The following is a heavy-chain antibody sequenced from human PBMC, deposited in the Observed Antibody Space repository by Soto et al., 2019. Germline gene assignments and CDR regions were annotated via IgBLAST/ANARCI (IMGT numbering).Heavy chain of an antibody. V-gene: IGHV4-31*03. Sequence: PSETLSLTCTVSGGSISSGGYYWSWIRQHPGKGLEWIGYIYYSGSTYYNPSLKSRVTISVDTSKNQFSLKLSSVTAADTAVYYCSRVYYVSGSYYNGGYYYGMDVWGQGTTVTVSS. CDR1: GGSISSGGYY. D-gene: IGHD3-10*01. J-gene: IGHJ6*02. CDR3: SRVYYVSGSYYNGGYYYGMDV. CDR2: IYYSGST.